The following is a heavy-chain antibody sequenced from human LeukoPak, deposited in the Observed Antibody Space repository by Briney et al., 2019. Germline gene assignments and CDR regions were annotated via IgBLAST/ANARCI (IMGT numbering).Heavy chain of an antibody. D-gene: IGHD1-1*01. Sequence: ASVTVSCKASGYTFTSYAMHWVRQAPGQRLEWMGWINAGNGNTKYSQKFQGRVTITRDTSASTSYMELRSLEYDDTAIYYCARDNDKVVDHWGQGTLVTVSS. CDR1: GYTFTSYA. V-gene: IGHV1-3*01. J-gene: IGHJ4*01. CDR2: INAGNGNT. CDR3: ARDNDKVVDH.